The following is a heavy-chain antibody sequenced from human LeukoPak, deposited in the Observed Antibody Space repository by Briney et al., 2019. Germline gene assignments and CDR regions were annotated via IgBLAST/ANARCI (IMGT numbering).Heavy chain of an antibody. CDR2: INAGNGNT. CDR3: AATLHDYEWVFDY. CDR1: GYTFTSYA. V-gene: IGHV1-3*01. D-gene: IGHD4-17*01. Sequence: ASVKVSCKASGYTFTSYAMHRVRPAPGQRLEWMGWINAGNGNTKYSQKFQGRVTITRDTSASTAYMELSSLRSEDTAVYYCAATLHDYEWVFDYWGQGTLVTVSS. J-gene: IGHJ4*02.